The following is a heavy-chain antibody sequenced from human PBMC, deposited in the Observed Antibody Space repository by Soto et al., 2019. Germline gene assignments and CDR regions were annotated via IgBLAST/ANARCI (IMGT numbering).Heavy chain of an antibody. V-gene: IGHV4-4*07. D-gene: IGHD1-1*01. Sequence: PSETLSLTCTVSGASISGFYWSWIRKSAGKGLEWIGRIYATGTTDYNPSLKSRVMMSVDTSKKQFSLKLRSVTAADTAVYYCVRDGTKPLRDWFVPWGQGISVTVS. J-gene: IGHJ5*02. CDR2: IYATGTT. CDR3: VRDGTKPLRDWFVP. CDR1: GASISGFY.